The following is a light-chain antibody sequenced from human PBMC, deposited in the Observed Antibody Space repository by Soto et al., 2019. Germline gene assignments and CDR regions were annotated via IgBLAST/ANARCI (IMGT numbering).Light chain of an antibody. CDR2: SAS. CDR3: QQTFSPFVT. CDR1: EPITDF. J-gene: IGKJ4*01. Sequence: DIQMTQSPPSLSASLGDSVTITCRASEPITDFLNWYQLKPGKAPRLLIYSASNVQPGVPSRFSGSGYGTDFTLHLRGLQHEDSATYYCQQTFSPFVTFGAGTKVEV. V-gene: IGKV1-39*01.